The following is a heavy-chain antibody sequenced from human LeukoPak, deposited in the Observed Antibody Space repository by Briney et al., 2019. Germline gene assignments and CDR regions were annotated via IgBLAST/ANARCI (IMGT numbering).Heavy chain of an antibody. CDR1: GGSISSSSYY. V-gene: IGHV4-39*07. CDR2: IYYSGST. D-gene: IGHD1-26*01. CDR3: ARGWRGAPDY. Sequence: SETLSLTCTVSGGSISSSSYYWGWIRQPPGKGLEWIGSIYYSGSTYYNPSLKSRVTISVDTSKNQFSLKLSSVTAADTAVYYCARGWRGAPDYWGQGTLVTVSS. J-gene: IGHJ4*02.